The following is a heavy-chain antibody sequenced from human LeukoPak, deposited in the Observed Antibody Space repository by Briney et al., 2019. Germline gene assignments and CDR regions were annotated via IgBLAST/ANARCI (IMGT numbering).Heavy chain of an antibody. CDR2: INPKSGDT. CDR3: ARVPAARFYYYYYGMDV. J-gene: IGHJ6*02. D-gene: IGHD2-2*01. Sequence: GASVKVSCKASGYTFSGYYMHWVRQAPGQGLEWMGWINPKSGDTNYAQKLQGRVTMTTDTSTSTAYMELRSLRSDDTAVYYCARVPAARFYYYYYGMDVWGQGTTVTVSS. V-gene: IGHV1-2*02. CDR1: GYTFSGYY.